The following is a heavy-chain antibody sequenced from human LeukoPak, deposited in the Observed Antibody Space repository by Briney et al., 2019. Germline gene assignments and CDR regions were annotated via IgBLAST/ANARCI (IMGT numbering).Heavy chain of an antibody. CDR3: ARENFDP. CDR2: INTDGSST. J-gene: IGHJ5*02. CDR1: GFPFNNYW. V-gene: IGHV3-74*01. Sequence: GALRLSCAASGFPFNNYWMHWVRQAPGKGLLWVSRINTDGSSTSYADSVKGRFTITRDNAKNMVYLQMNSLRGEDTAVYYCARENFDPWGQGTQVTVSS.